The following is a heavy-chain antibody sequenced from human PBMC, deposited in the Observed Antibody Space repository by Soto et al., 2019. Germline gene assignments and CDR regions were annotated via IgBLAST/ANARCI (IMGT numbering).Heavy chain of an antibody. CDR1: GFTFSTYS. CDR2: ISSTGETT. V-gene: IGHV3-48*01. Sequence: EVQLVESGGGLVPPGGSLRLSCAASGFTFSTYSMNWVRQAPGKGLEWVSFISSTGETTYYADSVKDRLTIFRDKAKHSLVLQMNSLTAEDTSVYYCARDVRLPDYWGQGTLVTVSS. D-gene: IGHD3-10*02. CDR3: ARDVRLPDY. J-gene: IGHJ4*02.